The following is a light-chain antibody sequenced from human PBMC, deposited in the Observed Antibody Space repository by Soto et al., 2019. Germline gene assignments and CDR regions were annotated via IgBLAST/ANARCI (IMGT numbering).Light chain of an antibody. CDR2: VNHDGTL. CDR1: SGHSKYA. J-gene: IGLJ3*02. CDR3: QTWGSGFRV. Sequence: QPVLTQSPSASASLGASVKLTCTLNSGHSKYAIAWHQVQPEKGPRYLMKVNHDGTLSKGDGIPNRFSGSSSGAERYLTISSLQSEDEADYYCQTWGSGFRVFGGGTKLTVL. V-gene: IGLV4-69*01.